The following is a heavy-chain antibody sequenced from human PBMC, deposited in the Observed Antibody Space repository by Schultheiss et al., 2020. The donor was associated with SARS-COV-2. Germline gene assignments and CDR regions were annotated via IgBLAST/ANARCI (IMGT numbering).Heavy chain of an antibody. Sequence: SVKVSCKASRYTFTKYFTQWVRQGPGQGLEWMGGIIPIFGTANYAQKFQGRVTITADESTSTAYMELSSLRSEDTAVYYCARAKRGAKGAFDIWGQGTMVTVSS. J-gene: IGHJ3*02. D-gene: IGHD3-10*01. CDR3: ARAKRGAKGAFDI. CDR1: RYTFTKYF. V-gene: IGHV1-69*13. CDR2: IIPIFGTA.